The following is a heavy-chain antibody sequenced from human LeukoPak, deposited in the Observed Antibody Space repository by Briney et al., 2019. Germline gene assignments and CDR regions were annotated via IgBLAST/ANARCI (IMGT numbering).Heavy chain of an antibody. D-gene: IGHD3-10*01. CDR1: GGTFTSYY. Sequence: GASVKVSCKASGGTFTSYYMHWVRQAPGQGLEWMGIINPSGGSTSYAQKFQGRVAMTRDTSTSTVYMELSSLRSEDTAVYYCARVSVTNCYGSGSYSDNDYWGQGTLVTVSS. J-gene: IGHJ4*02. V-gene: IGHV1-46*01. CDR2: INPSGGST. CDR3: ARVSVTNCYGSGSYSDNDY.